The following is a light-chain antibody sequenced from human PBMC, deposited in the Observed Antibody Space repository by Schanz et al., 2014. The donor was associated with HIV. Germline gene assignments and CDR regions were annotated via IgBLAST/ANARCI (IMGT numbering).Light chain of an antibody. J-gene: IGLJ2*01. CDR3: ATWHSSLREVV. CDR2: ADY. Sequence: QSLLTQPPSVSAAPGQRVTISCSGGALNLGHNFVSWYQQFPGTAPKLLIFADYQRPSEIPDRISGSKTGTSATLAINGLQTGDEADYYCATWHSSLREVVFGGGTKLPS. V-gene: IGLV1-51*01. CDR1: ALNLGHNF.